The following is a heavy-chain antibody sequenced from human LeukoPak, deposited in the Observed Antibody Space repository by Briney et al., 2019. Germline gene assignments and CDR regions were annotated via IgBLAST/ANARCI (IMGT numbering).Heavy chain of an antibody. J-gene: IGHJ4*02. CDR1: GFTFSSYE. CDR2: ISTSASTI. CDR3: ARCQYQLLIDY. V-gene: IGHV3-48*03. D-gene: IGHD2-2*01. Sequence: PGGSLRLSCAASGFTFSSYEMNWVRQAPGKGLEWVSYISTSASTIYYADSVKGRFTSSRDNAKNSLYLQMNSLRAEDTAVYYCARCQYQLLIDYWGQGTLVTVSS.